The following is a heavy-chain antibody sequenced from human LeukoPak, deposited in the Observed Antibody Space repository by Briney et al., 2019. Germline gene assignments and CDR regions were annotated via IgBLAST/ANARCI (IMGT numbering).Heavy chain of an antibody. V-gene: IGHV3-74*01. CDR2: IKSDVRST. CDR1: GFTFSTSW. CDR3: TAIRPDY. J-gene: IGHJ4*02. D-gene: IGHD2-21*02. Sequence: GGSLRLSCAASGFTFSTSWMHWVRQAPGKGLVCVARIKSDVRSTDYADSVKGRFTIPRDDANNILYLQMNSLRAEDTAVYYCTAIRPDYWGQGTVVTVSS.